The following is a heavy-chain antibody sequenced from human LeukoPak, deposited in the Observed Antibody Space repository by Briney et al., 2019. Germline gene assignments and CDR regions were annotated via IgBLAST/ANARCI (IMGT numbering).Heavy chain of an antibody. Sequence: SETLSLTCGVSGGSVINTNWWTWVRQPPGKGLEWIGEVHYSGSTNYNPSLKSRVTISVDTSKNQFSLKMTSVTAADTAVYYCARQGPGGRAFDIWGQGTTVTVSS. CDR1: GGSVINTNW. CDR3: ARQGPGGRAFDI. D-gene: IGHD2-8*02. CDR2: VHYSGST. V-gene: IGHV4-4*02. J-gene: IGHJ3*02.